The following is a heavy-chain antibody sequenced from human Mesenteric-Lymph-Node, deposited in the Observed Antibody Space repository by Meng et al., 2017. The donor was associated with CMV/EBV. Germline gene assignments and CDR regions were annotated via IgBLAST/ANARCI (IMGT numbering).Heavy chain of an antibody. CDR1: ISSGRYY. Sequence: ISSGRYYWGWVRQSPGKGLEWIGSVYYTGSTFYTPSLKSRVTISADSSKNQVSLRLTSLTAADTAVYYCARGRLIVQMVYATSYFDYWGQGTLVTVSS. CDR2: VYYTGST. CDR3: ARGRLIVQMVYATSYFDY. J-gene: IGHJ4*02. V-gene: IGHV4-39*01. D-gene: IGHD2-8*01.